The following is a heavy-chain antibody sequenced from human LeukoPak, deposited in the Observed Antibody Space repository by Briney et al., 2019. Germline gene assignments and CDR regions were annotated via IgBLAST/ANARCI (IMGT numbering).Heavy chain of an antibody. D-gene: IGHD6-19*01. CDR1: GFTFSNSA. V-gene: IGHV3-23*01. Sequence: GGSLSLSCAASGFTFSNSAMSWVRQAPGKGLEWVSTLSGSGITTYYADSVKGRFTISRDNSKNTLYLQMNSLRAEDTAVYYCAKGIYSSGWSYFDYWGHGTLVTVSS. CDR2: LSGSGITT. J-gene: IGHJ4*01. CDR3: AKGIYSSGWSYFDY.